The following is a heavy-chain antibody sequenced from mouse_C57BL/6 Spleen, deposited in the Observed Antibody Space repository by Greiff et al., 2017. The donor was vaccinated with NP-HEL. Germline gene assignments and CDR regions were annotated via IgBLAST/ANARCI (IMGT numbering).Heavy chain of an antibody. V-gene: IGHV5-4*01. CDR2: ISDGGSYT. D-gene: IGHD1-1*01. CDR3: ARDEDYYGSSY. CDR1: GFTFSSYA. J-gene: IGHJ2*01. Sequence: EVKLVESGGGLVKPGGSLKLSCAASGFTFSSYAMSWVRQTPEKRLEWVATISDGGSYTYYPDNVKGRFTISRDNAKNNLYLQMSHLKSEDTAMYYCARDEDYYGSSYWGQGTTLTVSS.